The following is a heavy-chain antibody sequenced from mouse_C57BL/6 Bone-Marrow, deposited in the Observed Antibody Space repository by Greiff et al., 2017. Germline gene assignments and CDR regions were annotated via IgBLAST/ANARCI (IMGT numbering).Heavy chain of an antibody. CDR3: ARLKSTTAPCWYFDV. CDR2: IYPRSGNT. D-gene: IGHD1-2*01. J-gene: IGHJ1*03. Sequence: QVQLKQSGAELARPGASVKLSCKASGYTFTSYGISWVKQRTGQGLEWIGEIYPRSGNTYYNEKFKGKATLTADKSSSTAYMELRSLTSEDSAVYFCARLKSTTAPCWYFDVWGTGTTVTVSS. V-gene: IGHV1-81*01. CDR1: GYTFTSYG.